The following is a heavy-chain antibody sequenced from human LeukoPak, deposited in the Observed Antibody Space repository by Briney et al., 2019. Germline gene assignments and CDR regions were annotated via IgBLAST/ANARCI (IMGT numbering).Heavy chain of an antibody. CDR3: ARDYYGSKSSSFDP. Sequence: SVKVSCKASGGTFSSYAISWVRQAPGQGLEWMGGIIPIFGTANYAQKFQGRVTITADKSTSTAYMELSSLRYEDTAVYYCARDYYGSKSSSFDPWGQGTLVTVSS. J-gene: IGHJ5*02. CDR2: IIPIFGTA. V-gene: IGHV1-69*06. D-gene: IGHD3-10*01. CDR1: GGTFSSYA.